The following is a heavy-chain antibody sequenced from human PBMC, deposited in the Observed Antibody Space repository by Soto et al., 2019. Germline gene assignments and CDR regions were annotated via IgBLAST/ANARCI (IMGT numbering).Heavy chain of an antibody. D-gene: IGHD1-26*01. CDR1: GGSFSGYY. Sequence: SETLSLTCAVYGGSFSGYYWSWIRQPPGKGLEWIGEINHSGSTNYNPSLKSRVTISVDTSKNQFSLKLGSVTAADTAVYYCARMWGPYYYGMDVWGQGTTVTVSS. CDR3: ARMWGPYYYGMDV. V-gene: IGHV4-34*09. J-gene: IGHJ6*02. CDR2: INHSGST.